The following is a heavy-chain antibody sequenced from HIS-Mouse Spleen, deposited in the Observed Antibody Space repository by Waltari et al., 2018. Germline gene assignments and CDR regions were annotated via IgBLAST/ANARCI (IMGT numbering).Heavy chain of an antibody. CDR1: GGSISSYY. CDR2: IYYSGST. V-gene: IGHV4-59*08. J-gene: IGHJ3*02. Sequence: QVQLQESGPGLVKPSETLSLTCTCSGGSISSYYWSWIRQPPGKGLEWIGYIYYSGSTNYNPSLKSRVTISVDTSKNQFSLKLSSVTAADTAVYYCARRAEWGRSSYAFDIWGQGTMVTVSS. D-gene: IGHD6-6*01. CDR3: ARRAEWGRSSYAFDI.